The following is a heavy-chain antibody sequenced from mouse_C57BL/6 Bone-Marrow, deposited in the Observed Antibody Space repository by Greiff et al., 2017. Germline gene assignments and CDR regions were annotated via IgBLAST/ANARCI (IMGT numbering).Heavy chain of an antibody. J-gene: IGHJ3*01. CDR3: SGRGGGYDGAWCAY. Sequence: QVQLQQSGAELVRPGASVTLSCKASGYTFTDYEMHWVKQTPVHGLEWIGAIHPETGGTAYTQKFKGQAILTADKSSSTAYMDLRSLTSEDSAVYYCSGRGGGYDGAWCAYWGQGTLVTVSA. CDR1: GYTFTDYE. CDR2: IHPETGGT. V-gene: IGHV1-15*01. D-gene: IGHD2-2*01.